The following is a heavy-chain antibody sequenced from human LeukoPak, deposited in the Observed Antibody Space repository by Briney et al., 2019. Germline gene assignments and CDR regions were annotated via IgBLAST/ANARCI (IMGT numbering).Heavy chain of an antibody. D-gene: IGHD3-10*01. J-gene: IGHJ3*02. CDR2: INPNSGGT. CDR3: ASGHGSVHDAFDI. Sequence: ASVKVSCKASGYTFTGYYMHWVRQAPGQGLEWMGWINPNSGGTNYAQKFQGWVTMTRDTSTSTAYMELSRLRSDDTAVYYCASGHGSVHDAFDIWGQGTMVTVSS. V-gene: IGHV1-2*04. CDR1: GYTFTGYY.